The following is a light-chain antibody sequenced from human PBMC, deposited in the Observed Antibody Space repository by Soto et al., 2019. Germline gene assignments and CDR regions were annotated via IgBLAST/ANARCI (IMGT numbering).Light chain of an antibody. CDR1: SSDVGDYNY. Sequence: HSALTQPRSVSGSPGQSVTISCTGTSSDVGDYNYVSWYQQYPGKAPKLVIYDVSKRPSGVPDRFSGSKSGNTASLTISGLQAEDEADYYCCSFAGSYTFWVFGGGTKLTVI. CDR3: CSFAGSYTFWV. CDR2: DVS. V-gene: IGLV2-11*01. J-gene: IGLJ3*02.